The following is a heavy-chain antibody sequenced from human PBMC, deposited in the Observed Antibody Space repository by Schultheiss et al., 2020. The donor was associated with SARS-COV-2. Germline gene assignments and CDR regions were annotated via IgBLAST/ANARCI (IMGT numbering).Heavy chain of an antibody. V-gene: IGHV3-48*02. CDR2: IHNGGTTI. Sequence: EGSLRLSCAASGFTFSSYSMNWVRQAPGKGLEWLAYIHNGGTTIFYARSVKGRFTISRDGAKNSLYLQMDSLRDEDTAVYFCSSHLNSNWFDYWGQGTLVTVSS. D-gene: IGHD6-13*01. CDR3: SSHLNSNWFDY. J-gene: IGHJ4*02. CDR1: GFTFSSYS.